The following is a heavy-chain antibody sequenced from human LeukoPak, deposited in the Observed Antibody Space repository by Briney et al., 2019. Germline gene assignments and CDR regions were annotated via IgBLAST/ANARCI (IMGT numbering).Heavy chain of an antibody. J-gene: IGHJ3*02. CDR3: AKRDRTVTHAFDI. CDR1: GITFSNYG. CDR2: ISGSGGTT. Sequence: PGGSLRLSCAASGITFSNYGMSWVRQAPGKGLEWVSAISGSGGTTYYADSVKGRFTISRDNSENTLYLQMNSLRAEDTAVYYCAKRDRTVTHAFDIWGQGTMVTVSS. V-gene: IGHV3-23*01. D-gene: IGHD4-17*01.